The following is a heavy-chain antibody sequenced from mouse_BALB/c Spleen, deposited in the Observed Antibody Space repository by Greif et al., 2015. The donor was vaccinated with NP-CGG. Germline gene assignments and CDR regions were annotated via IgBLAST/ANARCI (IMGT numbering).Heavy chain of an antibody. CDR3: ARRGPDAMDY. V-gene: IGHV1S41*01. J-gene: IGHJ4*01. CDR2: IAPGSGST. CDR1: GYTFTSYW. D-gene: IGHD3-3*01. Sequence: DLVRPGASVKLSCKASGYTFTSYWINWIKQRPGQGLEWIGRIAPGSGSTYYNEMFKGKATLTVDTSSSTAYIQLSSLSSEDSAVYFCARRGPDAMDYWGQGTSVTVSS.